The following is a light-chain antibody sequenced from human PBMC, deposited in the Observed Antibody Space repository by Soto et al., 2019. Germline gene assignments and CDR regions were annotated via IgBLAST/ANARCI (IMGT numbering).Light chain of an antibody. Sequence: QSVLTQSASVSGSPGQSITISCTGTSSDVGNYNYVSWYQQHPGEVPKLIIFNVNNRPSGVSNRFSGSKSGNTASLTISGLQAEDEADSYCSSFTSSTTYVFGPGTKVTVL. J-gene: IGLJ1*01. V-gene: IGLV2-14*01. CDR1: SSDVGNYNY. CDR3: SSFTSSTTYV. CDR2: NVN.